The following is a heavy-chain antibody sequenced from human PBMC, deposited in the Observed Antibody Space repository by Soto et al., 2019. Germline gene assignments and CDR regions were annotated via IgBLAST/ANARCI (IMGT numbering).Heavy chain of an antibody. CDR3: AKDKLYSNFEYYFDY. CDR2: ISWNRGTI. V-gene: IGHV3-9*01. D-gene: IGHD4-4*01. J-gene: IGHJ4*02. Sequence: GGSLRLSCTASGFTFENYAMHWVRQAPGKGLEWVSGISWNRGTIGYADSVRGRFTISRDNAKNSLYLQMDSLRPEDTALYYCAKDKLYSNFEYYFDYGGQGTLVTVSS. CDR1: GFTFENYA.